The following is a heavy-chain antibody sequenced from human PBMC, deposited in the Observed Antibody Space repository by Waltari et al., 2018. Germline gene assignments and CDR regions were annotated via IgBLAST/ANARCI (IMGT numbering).Heavy chain of an antibody. J-gene: IGHJ3*02. D-gene: IGHD2-2*02. Sequence: QVQLVQSGAEVKKPGASVKVSCKVSGYPLTELSIHLVLPASGKGLEWMGGFDPEDGETIYAQKLQGRVTMTEDTSTDTAYMELSSLRSEDTAVYYCAFRCSSTSCYSGFAFDIWGQGTMVTVSS. V-gene: IGHV1-24*01. CDR2: FDPEDGET. CDR1: GYPLTELS. CDR3: AFRCSSTSCYSGFAFDI.